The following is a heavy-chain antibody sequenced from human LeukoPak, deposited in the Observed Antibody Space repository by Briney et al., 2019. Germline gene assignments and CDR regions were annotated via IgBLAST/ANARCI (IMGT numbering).Heavy chain of an antibody. CDR3: ARLSGSPSNFDY. Sequence: SETLSLTCSVSGGSISSYYWGWIRQPPGKGLEWIGSIYYSGSTYYNPSLKSRVTISVDTSKNQFSLRLSSVTAADTAVYYCARLSGSPSNFDYWGQGTLVTVSS. CDR2: IYYSGST. J-gene: IGHJ4*02. D-gene: IGHD3-22*01. V-gene: IGHV4-39*07. CDR1: GGSISSYY.